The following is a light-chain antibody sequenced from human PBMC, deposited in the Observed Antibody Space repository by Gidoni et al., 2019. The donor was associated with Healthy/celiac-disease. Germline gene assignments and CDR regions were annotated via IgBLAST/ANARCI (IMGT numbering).Light chain of an antibody. Sequence: DTQMTQSPSSVSASVGDRVTITCRASQSISSWLAWYQQKPGKAPELLIYAASSLQSGVPSRYSGSGSGTDFTLTISSLQPEDFATYYCQQANSVPVTFGQGTKVEIK. CDR3: QQANSVPVT. V-gene: IGKV1-12*01. J-gene: IGKJ1*01. CDR1: QSISSW. CDR2: AAS.